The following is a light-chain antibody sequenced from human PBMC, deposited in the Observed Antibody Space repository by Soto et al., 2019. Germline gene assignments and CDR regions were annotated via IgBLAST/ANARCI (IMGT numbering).Light chain of an antibody. CDR2: DAS. V-gene: IGKV1-5*01. CDR1: QSISSW. Sequence: DIQMTQSPSTLSASVGDRVTITCRASQSISSWLAWYQQKPGKAPKLLIYDASSLESGVPSMFSGSGSGTEFTLSISSLQPDDFATYYCHQYNSYSPTFGGGTKVEIK. J-gene: IGKJ4*01. CDR3: HQYNSYSPT.